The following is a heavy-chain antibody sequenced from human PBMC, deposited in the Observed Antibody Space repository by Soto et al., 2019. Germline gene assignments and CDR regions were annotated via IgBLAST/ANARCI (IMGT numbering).Heavy chain of an antibody. CDR1: GFSLTTSGVG. CDR3: AHRVLRTVFGLVTTTAIYFDF. CDR2: IYWDDDK. Sequence: QITLNESGPTVVRPTETLTLTCRFSGFSLTTSGVGVGWVRQSPGKAPEWLALIYWDDDKRYSESLKSRLTITKDTSKNQVVLTVASLDPTDTATYYCAHRVLRTVFGLVTTTAIYFDFWGQGTPVAVSS. V-gene: IGHV2-5*02. D-gene: IGHD3-3*01. J-gene: IGHJ4*02.